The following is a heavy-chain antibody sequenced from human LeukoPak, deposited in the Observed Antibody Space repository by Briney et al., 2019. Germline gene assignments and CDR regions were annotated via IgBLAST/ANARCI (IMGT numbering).Heavy chain of an antibody. Sequence: PSETLSLTCAVYGGSFSGYYWSWIRQPPGKGLEWIGEINHSGSTNYNPSLKSRVTISVDTSKNQFSLKLSSVTAADTAVYYCARDPYYYDSSGYFPPYYMDVWGKGTTVTISS. J-gene: IGHJ6*03. CDR3: ARDPYYYDSSGYFPPYYMDV. D-gene: IGHD3-22*01. CDR1: GGSFSGYY. V-gene: IGHV4-34*01. CDR2: INHSGST.